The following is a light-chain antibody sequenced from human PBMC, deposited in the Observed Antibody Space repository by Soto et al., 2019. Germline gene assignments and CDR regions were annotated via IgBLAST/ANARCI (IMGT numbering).Light chain of an antibody. Sequence: EIVFTPSPGPLSFSPGEGGTLSCRASQSVSTNFVAWYQQKPGQAPRLLIYGASTRATGIPDRFSGSGSGTDFTLTISRLEPEDFAVYYCQQYGRTSWTFGQGTKVDIK. CDR2: GAS. CDR3: QQYGRTSWT. J-gene: IGKJ1*01. CDR1: QSVSTNF. V-gene: IGKV3-20*01.